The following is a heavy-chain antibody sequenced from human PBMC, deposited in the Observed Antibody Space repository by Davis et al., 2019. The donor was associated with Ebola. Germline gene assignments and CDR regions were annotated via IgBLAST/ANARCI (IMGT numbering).Heavy chain of an antibody. CDR2: INHSGST. D-gene: IGHD6-13*01. CDR1: GGSFSGYY. Sequence: SETLSLTCAVYGGSFSGYYWTWIRQPPGKGLEWIGEINHSGSTNYNPSLKSRLIISIDTSKNQFSLKLSSVTAADTAVYYCAREKHSSSWYNSYFDYWGQGTLVTVSS. CDR3: AREKHSSSWYNSYFDY. V-gene: IGHV4-34*01. J-gene: IGHJ4*02.